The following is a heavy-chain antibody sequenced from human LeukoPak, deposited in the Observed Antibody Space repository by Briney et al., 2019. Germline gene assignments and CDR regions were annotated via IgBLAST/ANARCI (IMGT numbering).Heavy chain of an antibody. V-gene: IGHV3-21*01. CDR3: ARGGDCSGGSCYTPDY. CDR2: ISGSRRYI. D-gene: IGHD2-15*01. J-gene: IGHJ4*02. Sequence: GGSLRLSCVASGFTFNSYTMNWVRQAPGRGLEWVSSISGSRRYIYYGDSGKGRFTISRDNAKSSLFLQMNSLRAEDTAVYFCARGGDCSGGSCYTPDYWGQGTLVIVSS. CDR1: GFTFNSYT.